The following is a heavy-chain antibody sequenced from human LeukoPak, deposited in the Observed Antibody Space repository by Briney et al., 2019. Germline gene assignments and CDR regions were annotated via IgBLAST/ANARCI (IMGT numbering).Heavy chain of an antibody. Sequence: ASVKVSCKASGGTFSSYTISWVRQAPGQGLEWMGRIIPILGIANYAQKFQGRVTITTDESTSTAYMELSSLRSEDTAVYYCASEYYDFWSGYYYYYYMDVWGKGTTVTVSS. V-gene: IGHV1-69*16. D-gene: IGHD3-3*01. J-gene: IGHJ6*03. CDR2: IIPILGIA. CDR3: ASEYYDFWSGYYYYYYMDV. CDR1: GGTFSSYT.